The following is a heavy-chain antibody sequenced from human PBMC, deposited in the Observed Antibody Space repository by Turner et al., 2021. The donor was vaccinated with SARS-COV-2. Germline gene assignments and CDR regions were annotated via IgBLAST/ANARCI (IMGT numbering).Heavy chain of an antibody. V-gene: IGHV4-4*02. Sequence: SLTCTVSGCPFSSANWWNWVRQAPGRGLEWMGAIHHYAGNNYNASLKSRVSISLDNSKSQFSLNLNSATAEDTAVYYCARGGGYCLDLWGQGFLVTVSS. CDR2: IHHYAGN. D-gene: IGHD2-21*01. J-gene: IGHJ5*02. CDR3: ARGGGYCLDL. CDR1: GCPFSSANW.